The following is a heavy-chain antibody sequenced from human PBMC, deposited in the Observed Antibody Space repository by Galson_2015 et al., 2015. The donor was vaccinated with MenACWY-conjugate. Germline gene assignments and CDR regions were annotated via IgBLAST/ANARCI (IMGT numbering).Heavy chain of an antibody. CDR1: GFTFNNYW. D-gene: IGHD2-8*02. V-gene: IGHV3-74*01. Sequence: SLRLSCAASGFTFNNYWMHWVRHPPGKGLEWISYIKADGSFSNYEDSVKGRFTISTDNAKDMVYLQMDGLGDEDTAVYFCARDNIWSFDSWGQGTLVTVSS. J-gene: IGHJ4*02. CDR2: IKADGSFS. CDR3: ARDNIWSFDS.